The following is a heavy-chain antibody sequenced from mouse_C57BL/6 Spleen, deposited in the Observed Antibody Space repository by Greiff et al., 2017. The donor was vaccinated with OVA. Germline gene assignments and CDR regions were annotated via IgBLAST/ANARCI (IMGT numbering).Heavy chain of an antibody. D-gene: IGHD1-1*01. Sequence: EVQVVESGPGLAKPSPTLSLTCSATGYSITSDYWNWIRKFPGHKLEYMGYISYSGSTYYNPSLNSRNSITRDTYKNQYDLQLHSVTTEDTDTYDCARCPGSSYFDDWGKGTTLTVSS. J-gene: IGHJ2*01. CDR1: GYSITSDY. V-gene: IGHV3-8*01. CDR3: ARCPGSSYFDD. CDR2: ISYSGST.